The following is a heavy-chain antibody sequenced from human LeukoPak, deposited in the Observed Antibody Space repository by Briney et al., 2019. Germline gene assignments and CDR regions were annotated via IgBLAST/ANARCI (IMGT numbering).Heavy chain of an antibody. Sequence: GASVNVSCKASGYTFTDYYMHWVRQAPGQGLEWMGWINPNSGGTNFAQKFQGRVAMTRDTSISTAYLELGSLRSDDTAVYFCARARWQLVPYFDYWGQGTLVTVSS. CDR1: GYTFTDYY. CDR2: INPNSGGT. D-gene: IGHD6-6*01. J-gene: IGHJ4*02. CDR3: ARARWQLVPYFDY. V-gene: IGHV1-2*02.